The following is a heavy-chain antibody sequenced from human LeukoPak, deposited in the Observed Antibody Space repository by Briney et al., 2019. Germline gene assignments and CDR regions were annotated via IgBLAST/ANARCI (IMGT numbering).Heavy chain of an antibody. D-gene: IGHD3/OR15-3a*01. CDR3: ARQTGSGLFILP. V-gene: IGHV4-38-2*02. CDR2: IYHSGST. J-gene: IGHJ4*02. Sequence: SETLSLTCTVSGYSISSGYYWGWIRQPPGKGLEWIGIIYHSGSTYYNPSLKSRVTISVDTSKNQFSLELSSVTAADTAVYYCARQTGSGLFILPGGQGTLVTVSS. CDR1: GYSISSGYY.